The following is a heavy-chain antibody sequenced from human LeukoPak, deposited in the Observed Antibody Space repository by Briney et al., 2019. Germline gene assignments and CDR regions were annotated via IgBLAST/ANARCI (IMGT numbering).Heavy chain of an antibody. V-gene: IGHV4-4*07. D-gene: IGHD1-1*01. CDR3: ARVRPNWNDGTFDY. J-gene: IGHJ4*02. CDR2: IWPNGST. Sequence: KPWGTLSLTCTVSGASITNYYWSWIRQSAGKGLEWIGRIWPNGSTHSNPSLKSRVTMSLDTSKNQFSLGLSSVTAADTAVYYCARVRPNWNDGTFDYWGQGTLVTVSS. CDR1: GASITNYY.